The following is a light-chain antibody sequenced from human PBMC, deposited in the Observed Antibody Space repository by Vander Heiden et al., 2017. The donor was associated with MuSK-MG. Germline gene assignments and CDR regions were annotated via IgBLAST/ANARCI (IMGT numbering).Light chain of an antibody. CDR3: QQYDDLWT. CDR1: QSVSSN. Sequence: EKVLTQSPATLSVSPGERATLSCRASQSVSSNLAWYQQRPGQAPRLLISGASTRATGVPARFSGSGSGTEFTLTISSLQSEDFAVYYCQQYDDLWTFGQGTKVEIK. CDR2: GAS. J-gene: IGKJ1*01. V-gene: IGKV3-15*01.